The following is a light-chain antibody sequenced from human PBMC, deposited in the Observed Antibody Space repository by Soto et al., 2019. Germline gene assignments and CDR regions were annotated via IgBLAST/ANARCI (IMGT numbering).Light chain of an antibody. J-gene: IGKJ1*01. CDR3: QQYSSYST. V-gene: IGKV1-5*03. CDR1: QSIGSW. Sequence: DIQMTQSPSTVSASVGDRVTITCRASQSIGSWLAWYQQKPGKAPDLLIYKASTLESGVPSRFSASGSGTEFTLTISGLQPDDFATYYCQQYSSYSTFGQGTKVDI. CDR2: KAS.